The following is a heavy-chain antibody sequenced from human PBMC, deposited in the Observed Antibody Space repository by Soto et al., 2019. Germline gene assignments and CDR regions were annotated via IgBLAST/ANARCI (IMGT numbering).Heavy chain of an antibody. Sequence: GESLKISCAASGFTFSSYAMSWVRQAPGKGLEWVSAISGSGGSTYYADSVKGRFTISRDNSKNTLYLQMNSLRAEDTAVYYCAKDPRYFDWLGDYWGQGTLVTVSS. CDR3: AKDPRYFDWLGDY. D-gene: IGHD3-9*01. CDR1: GFTFSSYA. CDR2: ISGSGGST. V-gene: IGHV3-23*01. J-gene: IGHJ4*02.